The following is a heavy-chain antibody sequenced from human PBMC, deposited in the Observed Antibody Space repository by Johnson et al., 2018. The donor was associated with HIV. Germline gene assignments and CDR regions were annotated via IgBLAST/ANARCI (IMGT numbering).Heavy chain of an antibody. CDR2: IKSKTDGGKT. J-gene: IGHJ3*02. V-gene: IGHV3-15*01. Sequence: VQLVESGGGVVQPGRSLRLSCAASGFTFKSYTVHWVRQAPGKGLEWVGRIKSKTDGGKTDYAAPVKDRFTISRDDSKNTLYLQMNSLKTEDTAVYYCTTDKQLWLTVDIWGQGTMVTVSS. CDR3: TTDKQLWLTVDI. CDR1: GFTFKSYT. D-gene: IGHD5-18*01.